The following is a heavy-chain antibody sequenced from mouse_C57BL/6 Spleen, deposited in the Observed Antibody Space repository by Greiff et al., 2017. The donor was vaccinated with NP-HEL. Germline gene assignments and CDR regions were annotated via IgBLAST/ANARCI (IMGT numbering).Heavy chain of an antibody. V-gene: IGHV14-4*01. CDR3: TTGGTTVVAPHWYFDV. CDR1: GFNIKDDY. Sequence: EVQLQQSGAELVRPGASVKLSCTASGFNIKDDYMHWVKQRPEQGLEWIGWIDPENGDTEYASRFQGKATITADTSSNTAYLQLSSLTSEDTAVYYCTTGGTTVVAPHWYFDVWGTGTTVTVSS. J-gene: IGHJ1*03. CDR2: IDPENGDT. D-gene: IGHD1-1*01.